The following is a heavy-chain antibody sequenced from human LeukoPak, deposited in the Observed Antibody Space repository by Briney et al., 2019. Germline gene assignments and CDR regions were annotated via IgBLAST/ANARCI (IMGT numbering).Heavy chain of an antibody. D-gene: IGHD6-19*01. CDR2: IYTSGST. V-gene: IGHV4-4*07. CDR3: ERVVAGTVIFDY. CDR1: GGSISIYY. J-gene: IGHJ4*02. Sequence: SETLSLTCAVSGGSISIYYWSWIRQPAGKGLEWIGRIYTSGSTNYNPSLKSRVTMSVDTAKNQFSLKLSSVTAADAAVYYCERVVAGTVIFDYWGQGTLVTVSS.